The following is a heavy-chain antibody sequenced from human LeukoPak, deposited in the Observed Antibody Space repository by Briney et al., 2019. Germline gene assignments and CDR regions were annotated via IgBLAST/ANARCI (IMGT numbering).Heavy chain of an antibody. V-gene: IGHV1-3*01. CDR2: INAGNGNT. CDR1: GYTFTSYA. Sequence: ASVKVSCKASGYTFTSYAMHWVRQAPGQRLEWMGWINAGNGNTKYSQKFQGRVNITRDTSASKAYMELSSLRSEDTAVYYCARGLSDFWSGPTFDYWGQGTLVTVSS. D-gene: IGHD3-3*01. CDR3: ARGLSDFWSGPTFDY. J-gene: IGHJ4*02.